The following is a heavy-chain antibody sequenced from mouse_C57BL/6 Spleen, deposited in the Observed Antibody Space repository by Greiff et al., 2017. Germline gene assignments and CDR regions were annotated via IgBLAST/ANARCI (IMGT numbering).Heavy chain of an antibody. CDR2: IHPNSGST. J-gene: IGHJ4*01. Sequence: QVQLQQPGAELVKPGASVKLSCKASGYTFTSYWMHWVKQRPGQGLEWIGMIHPNSGSTNYNEKFKSKATLTVDKSSSTAYMQLSSLTSEVSAVYYWARSCGDVGIMYYAMDYWGQGTSVTVSS. CDR3: ARSCGDVGIMYYAMDY. V-gene: IGHV1-64*01. CDR1: GYTFTSYW. D-gene: IGHD2-4*01.